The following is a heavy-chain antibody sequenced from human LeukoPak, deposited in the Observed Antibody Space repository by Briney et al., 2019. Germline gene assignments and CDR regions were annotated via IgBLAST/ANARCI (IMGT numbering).Heavy chain of an antibody. CDR2: IYYSGST. CDR3: ARNNVDIVATISPCFDY. CDR1: GGSISSSSYY. D-gene: IGHD5-12*01. Sequence: PSETLSLTCTVSGGSISSSSYYWGWIRQPPGKGLEWIGSIYYSGSTYYNPSLKSRVTISVDTSKNQFSLKLSSVTAADTAVYYCARNNVDIVATISPCFDYWGQGTLVTVSS. V-gene: IGHV4-39*07. J-gene: IGHJ4*02.